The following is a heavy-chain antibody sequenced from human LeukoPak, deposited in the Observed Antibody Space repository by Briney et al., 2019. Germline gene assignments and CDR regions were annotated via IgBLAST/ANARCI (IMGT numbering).Heavy chain of an antibody. CDR1: GGSISSYY. Sequence: SETLSLTCTVSGGSISSYYWSWIRQPPGKGLEWIGYIYYSGSTNYNPSLKSRVTISVDTSKNQFSLKLSSVTAADTAVYYCARRSVAAAFPGNWFDPWGQGTLVTVSS. CDR3: ARRSVAAAFPGNWFDP. CDR2: IYYSGST. V-gene: IGHV4-59*08. J-gene: IGHJ5*02. D-gene: IGHD6-13*01.